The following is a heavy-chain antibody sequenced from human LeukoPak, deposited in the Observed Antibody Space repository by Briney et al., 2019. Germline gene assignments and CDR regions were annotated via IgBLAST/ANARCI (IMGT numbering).Heavy chain of an antibody. V-gene: IGHV3-23*01. D-gene: IGHD5-18*01. J-gene: IGHJ6*02. CDR2: ISGSGGST. CDR1: GFTFSSYA. CDR3: AKDTAMVCVGYGMDV. Sequence: GGSLRLTCAASGFTFSSYAMSWVRQAPGKGPEWVSAISGSGGSTYYADSVKGRFTISRDNSKNTLYLQMNSLRAEDTAVYYCAKDTAMVCVGYGMDVWGQGTTVTVSS.